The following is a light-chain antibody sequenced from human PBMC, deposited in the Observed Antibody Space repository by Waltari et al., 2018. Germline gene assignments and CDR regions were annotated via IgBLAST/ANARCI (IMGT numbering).Light chain of an antibody. V-gene: IGLV3-1*01. Sequence: SYELTQPPSVSVSPGQTPSITCSGDKLGDKYASWYQQKPGQSPVLVIYQDTKRPSGIPERFSGSNSGNTATLTISGTQGMDEADYYCLAWDSSTAWVFGGGTKLTVL. CDR3: LAWDSSTAWV. J-gene: IGLJ3*02. CDR1: KLGDKY. CDR2: QDT.